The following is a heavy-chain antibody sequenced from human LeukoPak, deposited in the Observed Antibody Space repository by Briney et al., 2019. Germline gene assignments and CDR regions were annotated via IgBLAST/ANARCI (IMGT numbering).Heavy chain of an antibody. CDR3: AKDIFASYGSGSQLGMDV. D-gene: IGHD3-10*01. CDR1: GFPFSSFA. Sequence: PGGSLRLSCAASGFPFSSFAMSWVRQAPGKGLEWVSSVNGPGGSTWYADSVKGRFTIPRDNSKNTLYLQMNSLRAEDTAVYYCAKDIFASYGSGSQLGMDVWGQGTTVTVSS. J-gene: IGHJ6*02. V-gene: IGHV3-23*01. CDR2: VNGPGGST.